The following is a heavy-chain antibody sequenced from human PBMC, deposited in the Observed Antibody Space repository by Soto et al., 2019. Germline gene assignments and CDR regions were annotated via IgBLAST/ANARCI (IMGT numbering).Heavy chain of an antibody. Sequence: EGQLVESGGGLVKPGGSLRLSCAASGFAFQTYTMEWLRQPPGKGLEWVSSITISGNYTYYADSVKGRFTISRDNGRNSVYLLMNSLRAEDTAVYYCAKVGVLRTNFRWFDLWGQGTLVTVSS. CDR3: AKVGVLRTNFRWFDL. D-gene: IGHD1-1*01. V-gene: IGHV3-21*01. J-gene: IGHJ5*02. CDR1: GFAFQTYT. CDR2: ITISGNYT.